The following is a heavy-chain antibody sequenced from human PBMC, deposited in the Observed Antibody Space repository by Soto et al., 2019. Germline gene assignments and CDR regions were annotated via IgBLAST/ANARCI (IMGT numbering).Heavy chain of an antibody. D-gene: IGHD6-19*01. CDR1: GFTFSSYG. CDR3: ARDQQWLIDY. Sequence: PGGSLRLSCAASGFTFSSYGMHWVRQAPGKGQEWVAVIWYDGSNKYYADSVKGRFTISRDNSKNTLYLQMNSLRAEDTAVYYCARDQQWLIDYWGQGTLVTVSS. V-gene: IGHV3-33*01. CDR2: IWYDGSNK. J-gene: IGHJ4*02.